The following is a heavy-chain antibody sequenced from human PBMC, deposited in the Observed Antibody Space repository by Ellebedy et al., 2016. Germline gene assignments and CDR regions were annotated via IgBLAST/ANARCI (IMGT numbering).Heavy chain of an antibody. CDR1: GFTFSSYW. D-gene: IGHD5-12*01. CDR3: AREGYSGYELSDNWFDP. J-gene: IGHJ5*02. CDR2: IKQDGSEK. Sequence: GESLKISXAASGFTFSSYWMSWVRQAPGKGLEWVANIKQDGSEKYYVDSVKGRFTISRDNAKNSLYLQMNSLRAEDTAVYYCAREGYSGYELSDNWFDPWGQGTLVTVSS. V-gene: IGHV3-7*01.